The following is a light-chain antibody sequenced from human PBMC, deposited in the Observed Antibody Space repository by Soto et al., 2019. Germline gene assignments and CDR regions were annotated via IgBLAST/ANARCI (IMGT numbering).Light chain of an antibody. Sequence: DIQMTQSPSSLSASVRDRVTITCRASQSVSTRLSWYQQKPGKAPKVLIYDASSWAGGVPSRFTGSGSGTEFTLTINSLQPDDFATYYCQQYSVYWTFGQGTKVDIK. CDR1: QSVSTR. V-gene: IGKV1-5*01. J-gene: IGKJ1*01. CDR2: DAS. CDR3: QQYSVYWT.